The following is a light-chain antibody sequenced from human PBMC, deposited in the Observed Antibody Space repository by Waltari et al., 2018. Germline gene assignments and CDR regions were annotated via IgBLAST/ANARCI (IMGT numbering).Light chain of an antibody. Sequence: DIVMTQSPDSLAVSLGERATINCKSSQSFLYSSNNKNYLAWYQQKPGQPPKLLIYWASTRESGVPDRFSGSGSGTDFTLTISSLQAEDVAVYYCQQYYSTPLTFGQGTKVEIK. V-gene: IGKV4-1*01. J-gene: IGKJ1*01. CDR2: WAS. CDR3: QQYYSTPLT. CDR1: QSFLYSSNNKNY.